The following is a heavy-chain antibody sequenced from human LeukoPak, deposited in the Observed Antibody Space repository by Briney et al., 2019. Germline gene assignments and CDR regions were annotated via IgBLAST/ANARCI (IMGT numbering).Heavy chain of an antibody. Sequence: SETLSLTCTVSGGSISSGGYYWSWIRQHPGKGLEWIGYIYYSGSTYYNPSLKSRVTISVDTSKNQFSLELSSVTAADTAVYYCARERYYDSSGYTSRFDYWGQGTLVTVSS. J-gene: IGHJ4*02. CDR1: GGSISSGGYY. CDR3: ARERYYDSSGYTSRFDY. D-gene: IGHD3-22*01. V-gene: IGHV4-31*03. CDR2: IYYSGST.